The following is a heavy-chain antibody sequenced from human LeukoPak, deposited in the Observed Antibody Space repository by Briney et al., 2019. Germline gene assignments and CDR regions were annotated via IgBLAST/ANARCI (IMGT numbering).Heavy chain of an antibody. CDR3: ATAGLVIVGILFDY. CDR1: GYTLTELS. CDR2: FDPEDGET. D-gene: IGHD3-9*01. V-gene: IGHV1-24*01. Sequence: ASVKVSFKVSGYTLTELSMHWVRQAPGKGGEGMGGFDPEDGETIYAQKFQGRVTMTEDTSTDTAYMELSRLRSEDTAVYYCATAGLVIVGILFDYWGQGTLVTVSS. J-gene: IGHJ4*02.